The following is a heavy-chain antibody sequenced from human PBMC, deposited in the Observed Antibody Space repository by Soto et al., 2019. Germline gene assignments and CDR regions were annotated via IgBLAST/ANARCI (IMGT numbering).Heavy chain of an antibody. J-gene: IGHJ4*02. CDR1: GFTFSDYG. D-gene: IGHD1-26*01. CDR2: ISHEGSVQ. CDR3: AKEGSPKVSRWDDY. V-gene: IGHV3-30*18. Sequence: QVQLAESGGGVVQPGGSLRLSCAASGFTFSDYGIDWIRQAPGKGLEWVAVISHEGSVQYYADSVKGRFTVSRDNSKNILYLQVNSLRPEDTAMYYCAKEGSPKVSRWDDYWGQGTLVTVSS.